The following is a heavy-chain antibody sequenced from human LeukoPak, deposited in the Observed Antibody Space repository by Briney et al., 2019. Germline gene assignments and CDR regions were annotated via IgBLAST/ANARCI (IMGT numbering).Heavy chain of an antibody. V-gene: IGHV3-74*01. J-gene: IGHJ4*02. CDR2: INTDGSST. CDR1: GFXFSDYW. Sequence: GGSLRLSCAASGFXFSDYWISWVRQGPGTGLVWVSRINTDGSSTTYADSVKGRFTISRDNAKNTLYLQMNSLRAEDTAVYYCARDRSISAAGDTYWGQGTLVTVSS. CDR3: ARDRSISAAGDTY. D-gene: IGHD6-13*01.